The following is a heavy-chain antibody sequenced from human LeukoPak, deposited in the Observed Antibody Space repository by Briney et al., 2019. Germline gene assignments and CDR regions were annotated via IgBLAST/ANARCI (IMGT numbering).Heavy chain of an antibody. Sequence: GGSLRLSCAASGFTFSSYSMNWVRQAPGKGLEWVSVIYSGGSTYYADSVKGRFTISRDNSENTLYLQMNSLRAEDTAVYYCARDEGPSFDYWGQGTLVTVSS. CDR2: IYSGGST. V-gene: IGHV3-53*01. J-gene: IGHJ4*02. CDR3: ARDEGPSFDY. CDR1: GFTFSSYS.